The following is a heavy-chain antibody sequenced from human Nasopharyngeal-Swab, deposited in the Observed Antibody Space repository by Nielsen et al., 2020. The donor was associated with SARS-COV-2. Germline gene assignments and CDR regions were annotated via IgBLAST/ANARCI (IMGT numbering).Heavy chain of an antibody. Sequence: GSLRLSCAVSGGSISTSQWWSWVRQPPGKGLEWIGEVYHSGQTNYHPSLRSRVNMSVDKSKNQFSLKLSSVTAADTAKYYCASSGWLHPFDYWGPGTLVTVSS. D-gene: IGHD5-24*01. CDR1: GGSISTSQW. V-gene: IGHV4-4*02. CDR3: ASSGWLHPFDY. J-gene: IGHJ4*02. CDR2: VYHSGQT.